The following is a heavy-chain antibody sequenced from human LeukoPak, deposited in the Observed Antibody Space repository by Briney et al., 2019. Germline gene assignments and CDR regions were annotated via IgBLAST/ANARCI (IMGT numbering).Heavy chain of an antibody. D-gene: IGHD3-10*01. CDR1: GFTFSSYS. CDR2: ISSSSSYI. Sequence: PGGSLRLSCAASGFTFSSYSMNWVRQAPGKGLEWVSSISSSSSYIYYADSVKGRFTISRDNAKMSLFLQMNSLRPEDTAVYFCATEGRGVHFDSWGQGTLVTVSS. V-gene: IGHV3-21*01. J-gene: IGHJ4*02. CDR3: ATEGRGVHFDS.